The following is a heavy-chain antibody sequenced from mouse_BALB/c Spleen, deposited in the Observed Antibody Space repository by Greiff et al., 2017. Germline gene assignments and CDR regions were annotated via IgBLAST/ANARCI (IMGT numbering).Heavy chain of an antibody. CDR1: GFTFSSFG. V-gene: IGHV5-17*02. J-gene: IGHJ2*01. CDR2: ISSGSSTI. CDR3: ANGDY. Sequence: EVKLMESGGGLVQPGGSRKLSCAASGFTFSSFGMHWVRQAPEKGLEWVAYISSGSSTIYYADTVKGRFTISRDNPKNTLFLQMTSLRSEDTAMYYCANGDYWGQGTTLTVSS.